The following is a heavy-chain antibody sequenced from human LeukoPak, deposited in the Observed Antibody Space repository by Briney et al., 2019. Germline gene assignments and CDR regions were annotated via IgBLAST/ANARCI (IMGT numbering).Heavy chain of an antibody. Sequence: SETLSLTCTVSGGSISSYYWSWIRQPPGKGLEWIGYIYYSGGTNYNPSLKSRVTISVEMSKNQFSLKLTSVTAADTAVYYCAAGGYYGSSGTDYWGQGTLVTVSS. D-gene: IGHD3-22*01. CDR1: GGSISSYY. CDR2: IYYSGGT. CDR3: AAGGYYGSSGTDY. V-gene: IGHV4-59*03. J-gene: IGHJ4*02.